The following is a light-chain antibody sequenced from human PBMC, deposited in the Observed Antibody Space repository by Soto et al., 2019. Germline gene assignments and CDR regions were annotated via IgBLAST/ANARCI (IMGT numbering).Light chain of an antibody. V-gene: IGKV1-39*01. Sequence: DIQMTQSPSSLSASVGDRVTITCRASQSISSYLNWYHQKPGKAPKLLIYAASSLQSGVPSRFSGSGSGTDFTLTISSLQPEDFATYYCQQSYGTPPITFGQGTRLEIK. CDR3: QQSYGTPPIT. J-gene: IGKJ5*01. CDR2: AAS. CDR1: QSISSY.